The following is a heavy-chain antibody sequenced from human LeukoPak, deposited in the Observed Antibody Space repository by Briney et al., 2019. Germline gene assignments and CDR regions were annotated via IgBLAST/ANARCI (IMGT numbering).Heavy chain of an antibody. J-gene: IGHJ4*02. D-gene: IGHD2-15*01. CDR3: AKHLRYCSGGSCYPFDY. Sequence: GGSLRLSCAASGFTFSSYAMSWVRQAPGKGLEWVSSISGSGGNTYYADSVKGRFTISRDNSMNTLYLQMNSLRAEDTAVYYCAKHLRYCSGGSCYPFDYWGQGTLVTVSS. CDR1: GFTFSSYA. V-gene: IGHV3-23*01. CDR2: ISGSGGNT.